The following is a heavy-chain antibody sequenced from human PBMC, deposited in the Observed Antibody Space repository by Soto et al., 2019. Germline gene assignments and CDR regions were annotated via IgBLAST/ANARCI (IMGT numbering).Heavy chain of an antibody. CDR1: GDSVTFGHHY. Sequence: QVQLQESGPGLVKPSGTLSLICIVSGDSVTFGHHYWSWIRQPPGKGLEWIGHIFFTGATNYSPSLKSRVTLPVDSSKSQFSLNLTSVTAADSAIYYCAWARSDSAGSSLGRRLDVWGQGTTVTVSS. D-gene: IGHD3-10*01. V-gene: IGHV4-61*01. J-gene: IGHJ6*02. CDR3: AWARSDSAGSSLGRRLDV. CDR2: IFFTGAT.